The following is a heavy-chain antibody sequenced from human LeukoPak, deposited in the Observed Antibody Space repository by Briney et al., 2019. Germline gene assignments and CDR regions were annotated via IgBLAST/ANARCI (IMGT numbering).Heavy chain of an antibody. CDR2: ISGSGGST. CDR1: GLSFSTYA. Sequence: GGSLRLSCVASGLSFSTYAMSWVRQAPGKGLEWVSGISGSGGSTYYADSVKGRFTISRDNSKNTLYLQMNSLRAEDTAVYYCAKDGYSSGWSEGYYYYYGMDVWGQGTTVTVSS. D-gene: IGHD6-19*01. V-gene: IGHV3-23*01. J-gene: IGHJ6*02. CDR3: AKDGYSSGWSEGYYYYYGMDV.